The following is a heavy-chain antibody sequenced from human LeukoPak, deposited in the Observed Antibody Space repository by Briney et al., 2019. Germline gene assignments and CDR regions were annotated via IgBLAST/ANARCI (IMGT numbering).Heavy chain of an antibody. D-gene: IGHD3-22*01. CDR3: AREYYDSSAYNQEAIDY. Sequence: GASVKVSCKAYGYTFTGYFMHWVRQAPGQGLEWLGWINPNSGGTNYAQKFQGRVTVTRDTSISTAYMELSRLRSDDTAVYYCAREYYDSSAYNQEAIDYWGQGTLVTVSS. CDR1: GYTFTGYF. V-gene: IGHV1-2*02. J-gene: IGHJ4*02. CDR2: INPNSGGT.